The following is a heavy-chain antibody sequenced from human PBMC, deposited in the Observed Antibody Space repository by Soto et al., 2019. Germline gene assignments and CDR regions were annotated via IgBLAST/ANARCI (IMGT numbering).Heavy chain of an antibody. D-gene: IGHD6-6*01. CDR2: IYPGDSDT. V-gene: IGHV5-51*01. Sequence: LKMSCKGSGYSFTSYLIVWVRQMPGKGLELIWSIYPGDSDTRYSASFQCQVTISAETSATQAHLKWSSLQASENAMYSCARLQAARYPTPKEYGMDVWGKGHTVIVSS. CDR1: GYSFTSYL. CDR3: ARLQAARYPTPKEYGMDV. J-gene: IGHJ6*04.